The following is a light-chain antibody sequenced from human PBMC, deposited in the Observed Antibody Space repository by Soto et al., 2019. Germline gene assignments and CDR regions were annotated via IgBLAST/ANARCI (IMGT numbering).Light chain of an antibody. CDR2: AAS. J-gene: IGKJ1*01. CDR3: QQTYSSLWT. CDR1: QSISRY. V-gene: IGKV1-39*01. Sequence: DIQMAQSPSSLSASVGDRVTITCRASQSISRYLNWYQQRPGKAPTLLMYAASSLQSGVPSRFSGSGSGTDFTLTISGLQPEDFGTYYCQQTYSSLWTFGPGTKVGIK.